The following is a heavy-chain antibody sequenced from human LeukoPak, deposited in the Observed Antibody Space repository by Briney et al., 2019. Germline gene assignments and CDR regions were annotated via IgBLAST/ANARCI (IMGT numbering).Heavy chain of an antibody. D-gene: IGHD6-19*01. CDR3: ATVRYSSGWYYIGY. CDR2: INPNSGGT. CDR1: GYTFTGYY. V-gene: IGHV1-2*06. J-gene: IGHJ4*02. Sequence: ASVKVSCKASGYTFTGYYMHWVRQAPGQGLEWMGRINPNSGGTNYALKFQGRVTMTRDTSISTAYMELSRLRPDDTAVYYCATVRYSSGWYYIGYWGQGTLVTVSS.